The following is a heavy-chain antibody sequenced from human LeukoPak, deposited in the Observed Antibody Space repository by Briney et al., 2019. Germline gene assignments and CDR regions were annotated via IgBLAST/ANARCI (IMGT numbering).Heavy chain of an antibody. Sequence: SQTLSLICTVSGGSISSGDYYWSWIRQPPGKGLEWIGYIYYSGSTYYNPSLKSRVTISVDTSKNQFSLKLSSVTAADTAVYYCARAPFQRGGGDYFDYWGQGTLVTVSS. V-gene: IGHV4-30-4*08. CDR1: GGSISSGDYY. D-gene: IGHD2/OR15-2a*01. J-gene: IGHJ4*02. CDR2: IYYSGST. CDR3: ARAPFQRGGGDYFDY.